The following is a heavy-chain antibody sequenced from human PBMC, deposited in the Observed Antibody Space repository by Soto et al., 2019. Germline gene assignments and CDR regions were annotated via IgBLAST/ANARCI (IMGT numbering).Heavy chain of an antibody. CDR1: GFTFRTYW. Sequence: GGSLRLSCAASGFTFRTYWMNWVRQAPGKGLEWVAKINQDGSVKYYVDSVRGRFTISRDNAKNSLFLQMNSLRAEDTALYYCVRFPFFDTRAQGYWGQGTLVTSPQ. V-gene: IGHV3-7*01. CDR3: VRFPFFDTRAQGY. D-gene: IGHD2-15*01. J-gene: IGHJ4*02. CDR2: INQDGSVK.